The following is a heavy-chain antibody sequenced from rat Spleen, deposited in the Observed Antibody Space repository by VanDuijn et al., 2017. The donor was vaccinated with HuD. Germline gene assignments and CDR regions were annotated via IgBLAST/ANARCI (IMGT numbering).Heavy chain of an antibody. D-gene: IGHD1-11*01. CDR1: GFTFSDYY. V-gene: IGHV5-22*01. CDR2: ISYEGSST. J-gene: IGHJ1*01. Sequence: EVQLVESGGGLVQPGRSMKLSCAASGFTFSDYYMAWVRQAPKKGLDWVASISYEGSSTYYEDSVKGRCTISRDNAKSTLYLQMNSLRSDDTATYYCARPPEGVVGLTGYFDFWGPGTMVTVSS. CDR3: ARPPEGVVGLTGYFDF.